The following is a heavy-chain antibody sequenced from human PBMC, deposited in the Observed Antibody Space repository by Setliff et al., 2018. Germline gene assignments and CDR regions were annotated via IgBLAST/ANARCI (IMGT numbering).Heavy chain of an antibody. CDR2: ISSKNSYI. J-gene: IGHJ5*02. CDR1: GFTFSSYS. D-gene: IGHD6-6*01. V-gene: IGHV3-21*01. CDR3: ARDRGAARPWVWFDP. Sequence: GVLRLSCAASGFTFSSYSMNWVRQAPGKGLEWVSSISSKNSYIYYADSVKGRFTISRDNAKNSLYLQMNSLRAEDTAVYYCARDRGAARPWVWFDPWGQGTLVTVSS.